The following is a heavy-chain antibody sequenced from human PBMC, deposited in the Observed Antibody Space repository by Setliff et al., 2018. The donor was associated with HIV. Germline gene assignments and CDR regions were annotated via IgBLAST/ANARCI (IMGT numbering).Heavy chain of an antibody. CDR1: GYTFTSYW. Sequence: LGESLKISCKGSGYTFTSYWIGWVRQMPGKGLEWMGIIYPGDSDTRYSPSFQGRVTISAYKSINTAYLQWSSLQASYTAMYYCARRASKASLDYWGQGTLVTVSS. CDR2: IYPGDSDT. J-gene: IGHJ4*02. V-gene: IGHV5-51*01. CDR3: ARRASKASLDY.